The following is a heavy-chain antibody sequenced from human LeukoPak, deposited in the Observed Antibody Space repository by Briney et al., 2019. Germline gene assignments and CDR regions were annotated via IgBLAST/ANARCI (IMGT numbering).Heavy chain of an antibody. Sequence: GGSLRLSCAGSGFTFSRSWMTWVRQAPGKGLEWVASINQGGSVLHYMDSVKGRFTISRDNAENSVFLQMNNLRAEDTAVYYCVKGDHVTYYFDYWGQGTLVTVSS. D-gene: IGHD1-14*01. V-gene: IGHV3-7*01. CDR3: VKGDHVTYYFDY. J-gene: IGHJ4*02. CDR2: INQGGSVL. CDR1: GFTFSRSW.